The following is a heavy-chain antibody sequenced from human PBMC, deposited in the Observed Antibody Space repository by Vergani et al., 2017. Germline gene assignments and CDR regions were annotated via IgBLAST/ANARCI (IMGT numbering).Heavy chain of an antibody. CDR1: GFTFSSYS. CDR3: ARDFFPGLGVPDAFDI. D-gene: IGHD2-8*02. V-gene: IGHV3-21*01. J-gene: IGHJ3*02. Sequence: EVQLVASGGGLVKPGGSLRLSCAASGFTFSSYSMNWVRQAPGKGLEWVSSISSSSSYIYYADSVTGRFTISRDNAKNSLYLQMNSLRAEDTAVYYCARDFFPGLGVPDAFDIWGQGTMVTVSS. CDR2: ISSSSSYI.